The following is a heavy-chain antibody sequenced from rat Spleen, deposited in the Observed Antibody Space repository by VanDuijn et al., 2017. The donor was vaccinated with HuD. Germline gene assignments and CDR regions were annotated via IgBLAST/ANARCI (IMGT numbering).Heavy chain of an antibody. CDR2: MSNSGVST. Sequence: EVQLVESGGGLVQPGRSLKLSCVASGFTFNNYWMTWIRQAPGKGLEWIASMSNSGVSTYYLDSVKGRFTISRDNAQSTLYLHMNSLRSEDTATYYCAKGTTKGYFDYWGQGVMVTVSS. D-gene: IGHD1-10*01. CDR1: GFTFNNYW. V-gene: IGHV5-31*01. CDR3: AKGTTKGYFDY. J-gene: IGHJ2*01.